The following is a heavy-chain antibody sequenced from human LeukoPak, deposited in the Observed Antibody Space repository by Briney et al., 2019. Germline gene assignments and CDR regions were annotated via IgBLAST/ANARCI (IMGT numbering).Heavy chain of an antibody. Sequence: GGSLRLSCAASGFTFSNYWLHWVRQAPGKGLVWVSRIDANDKTTSYADSVKGRFTISTDNAKNTLYLQVNTLRAEDTAVYYCAKDMRLGSSWIFDYWGQGTLVTVSS. D-gene: IGHD6-13*01. J-gene: IGHJ4*02. CDR2: IDANDKTT. CDR1: GFTFSNYW. V-gene: IGHV3-74*01. CDR3: AKDMRLGSSWIFDY.